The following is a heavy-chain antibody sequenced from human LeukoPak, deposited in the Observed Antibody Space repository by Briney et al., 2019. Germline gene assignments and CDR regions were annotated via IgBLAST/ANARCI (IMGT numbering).Heavy chain of an antibody. V-gene: IGHV3-66*02. D-gene: IGHD6-6*01. CDR2: IYSGGST. CDR3: ASSSSIAAPLDY. J-gene: IGHJ4*02. CDR1: XXTVSSNY. Sequence: GGXXXLSCXXSXXTVSSNYMXWVRQAPGKGLEWVSVIYSGGSTYYADSVKGRFTISRDNSKNTLYLQMNSLRAEDTAVYYCASSSSIAAPLDYWGQGTLVTVSS.